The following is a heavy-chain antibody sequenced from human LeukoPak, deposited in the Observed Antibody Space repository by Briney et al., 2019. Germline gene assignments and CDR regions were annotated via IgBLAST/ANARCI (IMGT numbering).Heavy chain of an antibody. CDR3: ARLGIAVAGNFDY. V-gene: IGHV4-39*01. Sequence: SETLSLTCTVSGASISSSSYYWGWLRQPPGKGLEWIGSIYYSGTTYYNPSLKSRVTISVYTSKNKFSLKLSSVTAADTAVYYCARLGIAVAGNFDYWGQGTLVTVSS. CDR2: IYYSGTT. D-gene: IGHD6-19*01. J-gene: IGHJ4*02. CDR1: GASISSSSYY.